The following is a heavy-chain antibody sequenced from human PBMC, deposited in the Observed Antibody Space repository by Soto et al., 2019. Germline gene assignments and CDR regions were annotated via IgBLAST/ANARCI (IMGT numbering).Heavy chain of an antibody. CDR3: ARGVCGPHGEGMDV. Sequence: QVQLVQSGAEVKKPGASVKVSCKASGYTFTGYYMHWVRQAPGQGLEWTGWINPNSGGTNYAQKFQGWVTMTRDTXXSTAYMELSRLRSDDTAVYYCARGVCGPHGEGMDVWGQGTTVTVSS. V-gene: IGHV1-2*04. CDR2: INPNSGGT. CDR1: GYTFTGYY. J-gene: IGHJ6*02. D-gene: IGHD3-10*01.